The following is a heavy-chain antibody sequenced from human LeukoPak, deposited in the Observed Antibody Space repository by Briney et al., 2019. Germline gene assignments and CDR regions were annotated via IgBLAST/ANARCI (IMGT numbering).Heavy chain of an antibody. CDR1: GFTFSSYA. J-gene: IGHJ6*02. V-gene: IGHV3-23*01. CDR2: ISGGGGST. D-gene: IGHD6-19*01. CDR3: AKDNIAVAGTTLNVYYGMDV. Sequence: GGSLRLSCAASGFTFSSYAMSWVRQAPGKGLEWVSGISGGGGSTYYADSVKGRFTISRDNSKNTLYLQMNSLRAEDTAVYYCAKDNIAVAGTTLNVYYGMDVWGQGTTVTVSS.